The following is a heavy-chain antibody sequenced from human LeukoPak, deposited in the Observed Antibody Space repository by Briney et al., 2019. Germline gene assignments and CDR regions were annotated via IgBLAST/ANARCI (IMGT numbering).Heavy chain of an antibody. CDR2: ISSSGSTI. CDR1: GFTFSDYY. J-gene: IGHJ6*02. V-gene: IGHV3-11*01. CDR3: ARGPRYCSGGSCYRYGMGV. D-gene: IGHD2-15*01. Sequence: GGSLGLSCAASGFTFSDYYMSWIRQAPGKGLEWVSYISSSGSTIYYADSVKGRFTISRDNAKNSLYLQMNSLRAEDTAVYYCARGPRYCSGGSCYRYGMGVWGQGTTVTVSS.